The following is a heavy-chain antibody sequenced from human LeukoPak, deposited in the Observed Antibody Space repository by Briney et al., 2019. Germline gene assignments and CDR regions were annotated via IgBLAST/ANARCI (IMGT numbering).Heavy chain of an antibody. Sequence: GGSLRLSCAASGFTFSSYGMHWVRQAPGKGLEWVAVIWYDGSNKYYADSVKGRFTISRDNSKNTLYLQMNSPRAEDTAVYYCARDHLPFYDILTGYYPYWGQGTLVTVSS. V-gene: IGHV3-33*01. CDR3: ARDHLPFYDILTGYYPY. D-gene: IGHD3-9*01. CDR2: IWYDGSNK. CDR1: GFTFSSYG. J-gene: IGHJ4*02.